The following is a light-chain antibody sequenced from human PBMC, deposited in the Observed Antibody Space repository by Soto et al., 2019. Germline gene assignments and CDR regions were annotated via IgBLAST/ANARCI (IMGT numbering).Light chain of an antibody. CDR2: KAS. CDR1: QTISSW. CDR3: QPYNSYSEA. Sequence: DIQMTQSPSTLSGAVGDRVTITCRASQTISSWLAWYQQKPGKAPKLLIYKASTLKSGVPSRFSGSGSGTEFTLTTSSLQPDDFATYYCQPYNSYSEAFGQGTKVDIK. J-gene: IGKJ1*01. V-gene: IGKV1-5*03.